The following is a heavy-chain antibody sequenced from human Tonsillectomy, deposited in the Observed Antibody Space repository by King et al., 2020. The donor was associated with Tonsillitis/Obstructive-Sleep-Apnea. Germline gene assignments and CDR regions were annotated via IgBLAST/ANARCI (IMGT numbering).Heavy chain of an antibody. J-gene: IGHJ3*02. CDR2: ISSSNSYI. V-gene: IGHV3-21*01. CDR3: ARDSDDAFDI. CDR1: GFTFSSYS. Sequence: VQLVESGGGLVEPGGSLRLSCAASGFTFSSYSMNWVRQAPGKGLEWVSSISSSNSYINYADSVKGRFTISRDNARNSLYLQVNSLSAEDTAVYYCARDSDDAFDIWGQGTLVTVSS.